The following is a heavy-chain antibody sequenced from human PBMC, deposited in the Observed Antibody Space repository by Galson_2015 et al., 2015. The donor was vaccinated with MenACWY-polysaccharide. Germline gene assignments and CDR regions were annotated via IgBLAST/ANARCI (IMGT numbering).Heavy chain of an antibody. V-gene: IGHV3-23*01. J-gene: IGHJ4*02. CDR3: AKDHYCSGTSCYNAY. Sequence: WVSTISASGGSTYYTDSVKGRFTISRDNSKNTLFLQMDSLRAEDTAVYYCAKDHYCSGTSCYNAYWGQGTLVTVSS. D-gene: IGHD2-2*02. CDR2: ISASGGST.